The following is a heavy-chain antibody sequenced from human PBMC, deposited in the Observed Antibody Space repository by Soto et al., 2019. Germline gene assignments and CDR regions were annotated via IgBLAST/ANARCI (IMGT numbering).Heavy chain of an antibody. CDR3: ARINDILTGFDY. D-gene: IGHD3-9*01. CDR1: GFSLSNARMG. Sequence: QVTLKESGPVLVKPTETLTLTCTVSGFSLSNARMGASWIRQPPGKALEWLAHIFSNDEKSYSTSLKSRFTISKDTSKSQVVLTMTNLDPVDTATYYCARINDILTGFDYWGQGTLVTVSS. J-gene: IGHJ4*02. V-gene: IGHV2-26*01. CDR2: IFSNDEK.